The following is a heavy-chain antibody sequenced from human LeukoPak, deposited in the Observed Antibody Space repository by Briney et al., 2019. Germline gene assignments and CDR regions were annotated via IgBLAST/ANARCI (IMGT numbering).Heavy chain of an antibody. J-gene: IGHJ4*02. D-gene: IGHD5-12*01. CDR3: ARDDIVAISRGSYYFDY. CDR1: GGSISSSSYY. V-gene: IGHV4-39*07. CDR2: IYYSGST. Sequence: PSETLSLTCTVSGGSISSSSYYWGWIRQPPGKGLEWIGSIYYSGSTYYNPSLKSRVTISVDTSKNQFSLKLSSVTAADTAVYYCARDDIVAISRGSYYFDYWGQGTLVTVSS.